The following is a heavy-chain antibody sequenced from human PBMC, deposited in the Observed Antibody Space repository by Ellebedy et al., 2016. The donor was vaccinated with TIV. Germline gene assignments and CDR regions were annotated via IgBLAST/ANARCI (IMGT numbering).Heavy chain of an antibody. CDR2: IKQGGSEK. J-gene: IGHJ2*01. Sequence: GESLKISXAASGFTFSSYWMQWVRQAPGKGLEWVANIKQGGSEKHYVDSVRGRFTISRDNAKNSLYLQMNSLRAEDTAVYYCARRYFDLWGRGTLVTVSS. V-gene: IGHV3-7*01. CDR3: ARRYFDL. CDR1: GFTFSSYW.